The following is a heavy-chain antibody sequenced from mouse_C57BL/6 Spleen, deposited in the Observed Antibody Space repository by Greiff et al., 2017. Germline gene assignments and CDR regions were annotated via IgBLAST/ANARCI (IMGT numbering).Heavy chain of an antibody. Sequence: VQLQQPGAELVRPGSSVKLSCKASGYTFTSYWMDWVKQRPGQGLEWIGNIYPSDSETHYNQKFKDKATLTVDKSSSTAYMQLSSLTSEDSAVYYCAREGIYYEAMDYWGQGTSVTVSS. V-gene: IGHV1-61*01. CDR2: IYPSDSET. J-gene: IGHJ4*01. CDR3: AREGIYYEAMDY. CDR1: GYTFTSYW.